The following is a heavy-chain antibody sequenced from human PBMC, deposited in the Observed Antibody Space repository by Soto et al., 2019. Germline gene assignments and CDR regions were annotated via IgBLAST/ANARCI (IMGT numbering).Heavy chain of an antibody. Sequence: GGSLRLSCAASEFTFSSYSMSWVRQAPGKGLEWVSSISSGSSYIYYAGSVKGRFTISRDNAKDSLFLQMNSLRAEDTAVYYCARVRYCSSTSCYLDYWGQGTLVTVSS. CDR2: ISSGSSYI. CDR1: EFTFSSYS. D-gene: IGHD2-2*01. V-gene: IGHV3-21*01. CDR3: ARVRYCSSTSCYLDY. J-gene: IGHJ4*02.